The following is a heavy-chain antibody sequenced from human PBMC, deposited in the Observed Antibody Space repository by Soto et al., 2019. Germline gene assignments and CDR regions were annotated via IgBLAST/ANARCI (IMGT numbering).Heavy chain of an antibody. CDR3: ALSGYTTRSDVFDF. CDR2: IYWDDDV. J-gene: IGHJ3*01. D-gene: IGHD1-1*01. CDR1: GFSLNSSGVG. V-gene: IGHV2-5*02. Sequence: QITLKESGPTLVKPTQTLTLTCTFSGFSLNSSGVGVGWVHQPPGKAFEWLALIYWDDDVRYSPSLKNRLTITRATSNNQVVITMTNMDPVDTATYYCALSGYTTRSDVFDFWGQGTMVTVSS.